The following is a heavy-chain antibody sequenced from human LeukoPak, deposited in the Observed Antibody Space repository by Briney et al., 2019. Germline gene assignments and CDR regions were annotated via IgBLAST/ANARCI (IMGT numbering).Heavy chain of an antibody. Sequence: GGSLRLSCAASGFTFSTYGMHWVRQAPGKGLEWVAFIQYDGTNKNYADSVKGRLIISRDNSKNTLYLQMNSLRGEDTAVFYCAKDHKFKSSSRYYYYMDVWGKGTTVTVSS. D-gene: IGHD6-6*01. CDR2: IQYDGTNK. CDR3: AKDHKFKSSSRYYYYMDV. V-gene: IGHV3-30*02. J-gene: IGHJ6*03. CDR1: GFTFSTYG.